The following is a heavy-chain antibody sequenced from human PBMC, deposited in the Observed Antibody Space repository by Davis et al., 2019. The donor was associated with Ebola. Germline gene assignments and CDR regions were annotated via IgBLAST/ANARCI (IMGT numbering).Heavy chain of an antibody. CDR2: IKVAGGTT. V-gene: IGHV1-46*01. CDR1: GYTFTPYY. D-gene: IGHD4-23*01. J-gene: IGHJ4*02. CDR3: AREDNSMDY. Sequence: ASVTVSCKPSGYTFTPYYLHWVRQAPGQGLEWMGLIKVAGGTTTYAQKFQGRLTMTRDTSTSTVYMQLSSLTSEDTALYYCAREDNSMDYWGQGTLVTVSS.